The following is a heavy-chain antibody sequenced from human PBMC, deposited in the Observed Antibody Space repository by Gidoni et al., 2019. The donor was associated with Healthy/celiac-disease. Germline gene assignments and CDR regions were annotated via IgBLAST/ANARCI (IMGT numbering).Heavy chain of an antibody. CDR2: INHSGST. V-gene: IGHV4-34*01. CDR1: GGSFSGYY. Sequence: QVQLQQWGAGLLKSSETLSLTCAADGGSFSGYYWSWIRQPPGKGLEWIGEINHSGSTNYNPSLKSRVTIAVDTSNSQFSLKLSSVTTADTAVYYCARGNVDTAMVLDYWGQGTLVTVSS. D-gene: IGHD5-18*01. J-gene: IGHJ4*02. CDR3: ARGNVDTAMVLDY.